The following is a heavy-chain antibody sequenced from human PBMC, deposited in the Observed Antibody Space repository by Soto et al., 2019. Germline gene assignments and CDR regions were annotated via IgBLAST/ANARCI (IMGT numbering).Heavy chain of an antibody. CDR2: IIPVFGLV. D-gene: IGHD3-22*01. J-gene: IGHJ6*02. Sequence: QVHLLLQSGAEVKKPGSSVKVSCKASGGTPSNSAISWVRQAPGQGLEWMGGIIPVFGLVKYAQNFQGRVTITADESTNTAYLGLSSLRPEDTAVYYCAGGPIVVVGSRAYYGKDVWGQGTTVTVSS. CDR3: AGGPIVVVGSRAYYGKDV. CDR1: GGTPSNSA. V-gene: IGHV1-69*01.